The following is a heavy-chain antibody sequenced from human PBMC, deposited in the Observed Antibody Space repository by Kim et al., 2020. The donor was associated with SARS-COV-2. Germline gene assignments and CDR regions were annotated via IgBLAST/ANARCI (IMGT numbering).Heavy chain of an antibody. CDR3: ARTSGIFGVVKTFDY. CDR2: INHSGST. Sequence: SETLSLTCAVYGGSFSGYYWSWIRQPPGKGLEWIGEINHSGSTNYNPSLKSRVTISVDTSKNQFSLKLSSVTAADTAVYYCARTSGIFGVVKTFDYWGQGTLVTVSS. V-gene: IGHV4-34*01. CDR1: GGSFSGYY. J-gene: IGHJ4*02. D-gene: IGHD3-3*01.